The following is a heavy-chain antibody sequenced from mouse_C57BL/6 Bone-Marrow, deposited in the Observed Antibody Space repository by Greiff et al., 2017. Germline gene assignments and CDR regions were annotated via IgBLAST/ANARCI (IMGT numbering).Heavy chain of an antibody. J-gene: IGHJ1*03. CDR2: INSDGGST. Sequence: EVQVVESGGGLVQPGESLKLSCESNEYEFPSHDMSWVRKTPGKRLELVAAINSDGGSTYYPDTMERRFIISRDNTKKTLYLQMSSLRSEDNAVYYCESPNNARYFDVWGTGTTVTVSS. CDR3: ESPNNARYFDV. D-gene: IGHD6-1*01. V-gene: IGHV5-2*01. CDR1: EYEFPSHD.